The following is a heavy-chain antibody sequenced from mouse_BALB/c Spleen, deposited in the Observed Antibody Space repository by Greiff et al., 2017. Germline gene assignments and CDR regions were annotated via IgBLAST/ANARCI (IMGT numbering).Heavy chain of an antibody. V-gene: IGHV14-3*02. J-gene: IGHJ3*01. CDR1: GFNIKDTY. CDR2: IDPANGNT. Sequence: EVKLMESGAELVKPGASVKLSCTASGFNIKDTYMHWVKQRPEQGLEWIGRIDPANGNTKYDPKFQGKATITADTSSNTAYLQLSSLTSEDTAVYYCARGGLTGPWFAYWGQGTLVTVSA. CDR3: ARGGLTGPWFAY. D-gene: IGHD4-1*01.